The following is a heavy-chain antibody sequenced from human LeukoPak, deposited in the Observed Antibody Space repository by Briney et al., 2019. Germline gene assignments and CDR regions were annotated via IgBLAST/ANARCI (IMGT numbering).Heavy chain of an antibody. J-gene: IGHJ4*02. Sequence: ASVKVSCKASGYTFTGYYMHWVRQAPGQGLEWMGWINPNSGGTNYAQKFQGRVTMTRDTSISTAYMGLSRLRSDDTAVNYCARAAAVRWANPNDMGYWGQGTLVTVSS. D-gene: IGHD6-13*01. CDR2: INPNSGGT. CDR3: ARAAAVRWANPNDMGY. V-gene: IGHV1-2*02. CDR1: GYTFTGYY.